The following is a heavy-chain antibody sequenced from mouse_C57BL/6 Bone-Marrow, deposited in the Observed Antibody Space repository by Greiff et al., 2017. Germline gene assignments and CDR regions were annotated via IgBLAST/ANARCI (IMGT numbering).Heavy chain of an antibody. V-gene: IGHV1-82*01. Sequence: VQLQESGPELVKPGASVKISCKASGYAFSSSWMNWVKQRPGKGLEWIGRIYPGDGDTNYNGKFKGKATLTADKSSSTAYMQLSSLTSEDSAVYFCARAGIYYDYGYWGQGTTLTVSS. CDR2: IYPGDGDT. D-gene: IGHD2-4*01. J-gene: IGHJ2*01. CDR3: ARAGIYYDYGY. CDR1: GYAFSSSW.